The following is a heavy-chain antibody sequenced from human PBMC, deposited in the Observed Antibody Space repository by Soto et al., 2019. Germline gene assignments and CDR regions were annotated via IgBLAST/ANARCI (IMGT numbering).Heavy chain of an antibody. CDR1: GFTFSSYA. D-gene: IGHD6-13*01. CDR3: AKENGYSSSWFEFDY. CDR2: ISGSGGFT. Sequence: GVSPRLSFAASGFTFSSYAMSWVRQAPGKGLEWVSAISGSGGFTYYADSVKGRFTISRDNSKNTLYLQMNSLRAEDTAVYYCAKENGYSSSWFEFDYWGQGTLVTVSS. V-gene: IGHV3-23*01. J-gene: IGHJ4*02.